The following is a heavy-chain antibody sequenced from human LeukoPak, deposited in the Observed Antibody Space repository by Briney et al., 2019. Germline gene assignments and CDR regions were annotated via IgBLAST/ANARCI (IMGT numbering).Heavy chain of an antibody. CDR2: INPNSGGT. Sequence: ASVKVSCKASGYTFTGYYMHWVRQAPGQGLEWMGWINPNSGGTNYAQKFQGWVTMTRDTSISTAYMELSRLRSEDTAVYYCATDPTGIAAAGTSGAFDIWGQGTMVTVPS. CDR1: GYTFTGYY. V-gene: IGHV1-2*04. CDR3: ATDPTGIAAAGTSGAFDI. J-gene: IGHJ3*02. D-gene: IGHD6-13*01.